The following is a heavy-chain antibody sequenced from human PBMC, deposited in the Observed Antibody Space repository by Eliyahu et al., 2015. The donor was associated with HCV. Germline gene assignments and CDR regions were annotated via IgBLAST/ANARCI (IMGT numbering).Heavy chain of an antibody. D-gene: IGHD6-6*01. J-gene: IGHJ4*02. CDR2: IKQDGSEK. CDR1: GFTFXSYW. CDR3: ARDSSSDPWPYYFDY. V-gene: IGHV3-7*01. Sequence: EVQLVESGGGLVQPGGSLRLSCAAXGFTFXSYWMNWVRQXPGKGLEWVANIKQDGSEKYYVDSVKGRFTISRDNAKNSLYLQMNSLRAEDTAVYYCARDSSSDPWPYYFDYWGQGTLVTVSS.